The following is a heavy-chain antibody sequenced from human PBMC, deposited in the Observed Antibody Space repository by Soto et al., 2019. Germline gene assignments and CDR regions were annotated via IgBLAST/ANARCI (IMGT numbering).Heavy chain of an antibody. CDR1: GGSISSGGYY. J-gene: IGHJ5*02. CDR2: IYYSGST. Sequence: SETLSLTCTVSGGSISSGGYYWSWIRQPPGKGLEWIGYIYYSGSTYYNPSLKSRVTISVDTSKNQFSLKLSSVTPADTAVYYRARANILTGITFDPWGPGTLVTFSS. CDR3: ARANILTGITFDP. D-gene: IGHD3-9*01. V-gene: IGHV4-30-4*01.